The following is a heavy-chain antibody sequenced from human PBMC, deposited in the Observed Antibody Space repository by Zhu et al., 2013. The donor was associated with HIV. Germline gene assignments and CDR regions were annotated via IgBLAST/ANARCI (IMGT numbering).Heavy chain of an antibody. D-gene: IGHD6-19*01. J-gene: IGHJ4*02. CDR1: GYTFTDYY. CDR2: ISPNSGGT. V-gene: IGHV1-2*02. CDR3: AKGLTVADVH. Sequence: QVQLVQSGAEVKKPGASVKVSCRASGYTFTDYYIHYVRQAPGQGLEWMGWISPNSGGTNFAQKFQGRVSMTWDTSISTAFMELRRLKSDDTAVYFCAKGLTVADVHWGQGTLVTVSS.